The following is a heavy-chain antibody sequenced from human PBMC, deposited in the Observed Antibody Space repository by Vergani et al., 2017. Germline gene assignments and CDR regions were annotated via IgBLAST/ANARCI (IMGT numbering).Heavy chain of an antibody. J-gene: IGHJ2*01. CDR2: INHSGST. CDR1: GYSISSGYY. Sequence: QVQLQESGPGLVKPSETLSLTCAVSGYSISSGYYWGWIRQPPGKGLEWIGEINHSGSTNYNPSLKSRVTISVDTSKNQFSLKLSSVTAADTAVYYCARGRITMVRGVMRYFDLWGRGTLVTVSS. CDR3: ARGRITMVRGVMRYFDL. V-gene: IGHV4-38-2*01. D-gene: IGHD3-10*01.